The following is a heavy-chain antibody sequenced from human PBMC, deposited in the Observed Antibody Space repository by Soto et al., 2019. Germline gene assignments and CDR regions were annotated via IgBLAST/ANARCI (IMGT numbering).Heavy chain of an antibody. Sequence: PSETLSLTCSVSGGSISGDYYWSWIRQSPEKGLEWIGYIYYSGSTNYNPSLKSRVTISVDTSKNQFSLKLSSVTAADTAVYYCAASSGYCSSTSCQKGFDYWGQGTLVTVSS. CDR2: IYYSGST. CDR3: AASSGYCSSTSCQKGFDY. D-gene: IGHD2-2*01. J-gene: IGHJ4*02. V-gene: IGHV4-61*08. CDR1: GGSISGDYY.